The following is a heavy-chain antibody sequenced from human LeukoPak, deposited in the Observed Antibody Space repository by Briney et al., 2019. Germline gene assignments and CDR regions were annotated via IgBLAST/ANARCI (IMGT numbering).Heavy chain of an antibody. V-gene: IGHV4-34*01. J-gene: IGHJ4*02. CDR2: INPSGST. CDR3: ASSGYGSGSYTSY. Sequence: SETLSLTCAVYRGSFSGYYWSWIRQPPGKGLEWIGEINPSGSTNYNPSLKSRVTISVDTSRNRFSLKLSSVTAADTAVYYCASSGYGSGSYTSYWGQGTLVTVSS. CDR1: RGSFSGYY. D-gene: IGHD3-10*01.